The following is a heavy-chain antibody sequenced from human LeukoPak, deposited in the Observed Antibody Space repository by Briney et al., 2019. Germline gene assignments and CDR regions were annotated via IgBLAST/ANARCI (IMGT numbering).Heavy chain of an antibody. Sequence: PGGSLRLSCAASGFTFSSYSMSSVRQPPGKGLEWVSSISSSSSYIYYADSVKGRFTISRDNAKNSLYLQMNSLRAEDTAVYYCARDQAQLRGLLDAFDLWGQGTMVTVSS. V-gene: IGHV3-21*01. CDR2: ISSSSSYI. CDR3: ARDQAQLRGLLDAFDL. J-gene: IGHJ3*01. D-gene: IGHD3-10*01. CDR1: GFTFSSYS.